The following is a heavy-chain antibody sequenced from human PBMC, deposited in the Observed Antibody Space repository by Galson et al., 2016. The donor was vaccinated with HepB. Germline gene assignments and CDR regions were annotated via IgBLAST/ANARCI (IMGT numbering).Heavy chain of an antibody. CDR2: INPYNGNT. J-gene: IGHJ4*02. D-gene: IGHD3-3*01. CDR3: ARVRDFWSGYFDY. CDR1: GYTFTSFG. V-gene: IGHV1-18*01. Sequence: SVKVSCKASGYTFTSFGISWVRQAPGQGLEWMGWINPYNGNTNYAQKFQDRVTMTTDTSTSTAYMSLRSLTADDAAVYYCARVRDFWSGYFDYWGQGTLVTVSS.